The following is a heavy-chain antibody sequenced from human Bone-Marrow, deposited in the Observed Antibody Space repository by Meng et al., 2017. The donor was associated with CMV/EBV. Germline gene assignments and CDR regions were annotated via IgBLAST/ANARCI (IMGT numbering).Heavy chain of an antibody. D-gene: IGHD3-22*01. J-gene: IGHJ4*02. CDR1: GFTVSSNY. CDR2: IYSGGST. Sequence: GGSLRLSCAASGFTVSSNYMSWVRQAPGKGLEWVSVIYSGGSTYYADSVKGRFTISRDNSRNTLYLQMNSLRAEDTAVYYCAKGGYYFDSSGYSDYWGQGTLVTVSS. CDR3: AKGGYYFDSSGYSDY. V-gene: IGHV3-66*01.